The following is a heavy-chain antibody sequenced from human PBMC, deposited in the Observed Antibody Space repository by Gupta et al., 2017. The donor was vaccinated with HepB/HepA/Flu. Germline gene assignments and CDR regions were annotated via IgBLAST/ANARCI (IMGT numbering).Heavy chain of an antibody. CDR2: ISYDGSNK. Sequence: QVQLVESGGGVVQPGRSLRLSCAASGFTFSSYGMHWVRQAPGKGLEWVAVISYDGSNKYYADSVKGRFTISRDNSKNTLYLQMNSLRAEDTAVYYCAKWRPAYLIVGATRDYYFDYWGQGTLVTVSS. V-gene: IGHV3-30*18. CDR1: GFTFSSYG. CDR3: AKWRPAYLIVGATRDYYFDY. J-gene: IGHJ4*02. D-gene: IGHD1-26*01.